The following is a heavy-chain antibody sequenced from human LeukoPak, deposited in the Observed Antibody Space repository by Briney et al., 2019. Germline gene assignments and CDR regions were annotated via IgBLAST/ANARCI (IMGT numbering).Heavy chain of an antibody. CDR3: ARGLLWGIES. CDR2: IYSGGTR. D-gene: IGHD2-21*01. V-gene: IGHV3-66*01. CDR1: GFTVRSNY. Sequence: PGGSLRLSCAVSGFTVRSNYISWVRQAPGEGLEWVSVIYSGGTRHYGDSVKDRFTISRDNSKNTVYLQMDSLNVEDTAVYYCARGLLWGIESWGQGTLVTVSS. J-gene: IGHJ5*01.